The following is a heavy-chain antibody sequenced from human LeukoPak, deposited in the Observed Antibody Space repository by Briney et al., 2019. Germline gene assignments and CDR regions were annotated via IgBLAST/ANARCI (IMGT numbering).Heavy chain of an antibody. CDR1: GFTFTSSA. D-gene: IGHD6-19*01. CDR3: AADLAVAGLRDY. Sequence: SVTVSCTASGFTFTSSAVQWVRQARGQRLEWIGWIVVGSGNTNYAQKFQERVTITRDMSTSTAYMELSSLRSEDTAVYYCAADLAVAGLRDYWGQGTLVTVSS. CDR2: IVVGSGNT. V-gene: IGHV1-58*01. J-gene: IGHJ4*02.